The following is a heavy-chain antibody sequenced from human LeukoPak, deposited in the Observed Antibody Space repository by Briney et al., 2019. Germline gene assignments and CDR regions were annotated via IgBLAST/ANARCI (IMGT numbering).Heavy chain of an antibody. Sequence: PWEILSLTCTVSGGSISSGSYYWSWIRQPAGKGLEWIGRIYTSGSTNYNPSLKSRVTISVDTSKNQFSLKLSSVTAADTAVYYCARVANVVVPAALDYWGQGTLVTVSS. J-gene: IGHJ4*02. CDR1: GGSISSGSYY. CDR2: IYTSGST. D-gene: IGHD2-2*01. CDR3: ARVANVVVPAALDY. V-gene: IGHV4-61*02.